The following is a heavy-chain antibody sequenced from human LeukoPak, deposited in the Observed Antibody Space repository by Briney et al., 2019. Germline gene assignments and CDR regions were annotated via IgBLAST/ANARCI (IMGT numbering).Heavy chain of an antibody. CDR3: ARGPRRCPSSSTSCLPDY. J-gene: IGHJ4*02. CDR2: IIPIFGTA. V-gene: IGHV1-69*13. Sequence: ASVKVSCKASGATFSSYAISWVRQAPGQGLEWMGGIIPIFGTANYAQKFQGRVTITADESTSTAYMELSSLRSEDTAVYYCARGPRRCPSSSTSCLPDYWGQGTLVTVSS. CDR1: GATFSSYA. D-gene: IGHD2-2*01.